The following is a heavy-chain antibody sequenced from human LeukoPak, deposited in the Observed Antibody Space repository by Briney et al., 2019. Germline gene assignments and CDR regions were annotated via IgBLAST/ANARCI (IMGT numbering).Heavy chain of an antibody. CDR2: ISAYNGNT. V-gene: IGHV1-18*01. CDR3: AREEIAARPYDY. Sequence: ASVKLSCKASGYTFTSYGISWVRQAPGQGLEWMGWISAYNGNTNYAQKLQGRVTMTTDTSTSTAYMELRSLRSDDTAVYYCAREEIAARPYDYWGQGTLVTVSS. J-gene: IGHJ4*02. D-gene: IGHD6-6*01. CDR1: GYTFTSYG.